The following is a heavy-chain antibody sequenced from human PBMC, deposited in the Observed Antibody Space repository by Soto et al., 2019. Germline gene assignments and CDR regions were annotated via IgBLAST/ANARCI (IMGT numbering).Heavy chain of an antibody. J-gene: IGHJ4*02. CDR2: LSGGGGST. CDR3: ARAIAVGSTSLDY. CDR1: GFTFGAFA. V-gene: IGHV3-23*01. D-gene: IGHD6-19*01. Sequence: PGGSLRLSCAASGFTFGAFAMAWVRQRPGNGLEWVSSLSGGGGSTYYNNSVRGRFTISRDNAKNSLYLQMDSLRDEDTAVYFCARAIAVGSTSLDYWGLGTRVTVSS.